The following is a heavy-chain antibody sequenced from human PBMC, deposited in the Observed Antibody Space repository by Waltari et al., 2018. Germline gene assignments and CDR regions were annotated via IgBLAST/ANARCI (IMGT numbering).Heavy chain of an antibody. D-gene: IGHD6-13*01. CDR2: IYYSGST. J-gene: IGHJ5*02. Sequence: QLQLQESGPGLVKPSETLSLTCTVSGGSISSSSYYWGWIRQPPGKGLEWIGSIYYSGSTYYNPSLKSRVTISVATSKNQFSLKLSSVTAADTAVYYCARDVAAAGTNWFDPWGQGTLVTVSS. CDR1: GGSISSSSYY. CDR3: ARDVAAAGTNWFDP. V-gene: IGHV4-39*07.